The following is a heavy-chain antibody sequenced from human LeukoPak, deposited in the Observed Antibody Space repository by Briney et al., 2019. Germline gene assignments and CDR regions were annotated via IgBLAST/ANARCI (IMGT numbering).Heavy chain of an antibody. J-gene: IGHJ4*02. CDR1: GFTFSSYG. V-gene: IGHV3-30*03. Sequence: GGSLRLSCAASGFTFSSYGMHWVRQAPGKGLEWVAVISYDGSNKYYADSVKGRFTISRDNSKNTLYLQMNSLRAEDTAVYYCAGDLHYKLDYWGQGTLVTVSS. CDR2: ISYDGSNK. CDR3: AGDLHYKLDY. D-gene: IGHD1-1*01.